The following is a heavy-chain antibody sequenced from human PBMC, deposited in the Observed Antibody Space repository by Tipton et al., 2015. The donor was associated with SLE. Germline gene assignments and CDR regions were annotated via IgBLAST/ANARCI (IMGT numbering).Heavy chain of an antibody. Sequence: SLRLSCVASGFNFNDFEMNWVRQTPGKGLEWISFISSSGTTKYYAESVKGRVTISRDNGKNSLFLQMNSLRGEDTAVYYCARGTSGRAYYDIWTRYYRSNWFDPWGQGKLVTVSS. V-gene: IGHV3-48*03. CDR3: ARGTSGRAYYDIWTRYYRSNWFDP. J-gene: IGHJ5*02. D-gene: IGHD3-9*01. CDR2: ISSSGTTK. CDR1: GFNFNDFE.